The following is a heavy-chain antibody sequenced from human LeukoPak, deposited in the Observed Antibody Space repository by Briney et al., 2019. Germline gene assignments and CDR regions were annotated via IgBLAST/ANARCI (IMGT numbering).Heavy chain of an antibody. J-gene: IGHJ4*02. Sequence: KPSETLSLTCAVYGGSFSGYYWSWIRQPPGKGLEWIGEINHSGSTNYNPSLKGRVTISVDTSKNQFSLKLSSVTAADTAVYYCARQVSAAAGEIDYWGQGTLVTVSS. CDR2: INHSGST. CDR1: GGSFSGYY. D-gene: IGHD6-13*01. V-gene: IGHV4-34*01. CDR3: ARQVSAAAGEIDY.